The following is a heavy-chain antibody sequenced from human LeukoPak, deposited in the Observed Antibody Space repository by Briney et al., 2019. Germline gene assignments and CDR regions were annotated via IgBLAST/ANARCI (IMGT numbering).Heavy chain of an antibody. J-gene: IGHJ5*02. CDR3: ARIRCGHSNGICYNH. CDR1: GVSFSGYS. V-gene: IGHV4-34*01. Sequence: SETLSLTCAVHGVSFSGYSWSWIRQPPGKRLEWIGEINHSGGTKYNPSLKDRVTISVDTPENQFSLHLTSVTAADTAVYYCARIRCGHSNGICYNHWGQGTLVTVSS. D-gene: IGHD2-8*01. CDR2: INHSGGT.